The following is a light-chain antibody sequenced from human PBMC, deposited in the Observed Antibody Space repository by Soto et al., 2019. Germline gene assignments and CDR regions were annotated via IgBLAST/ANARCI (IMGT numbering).Light chain of an antibody. CDR2: EVT. V-gene: IGLV2-23*02. J-gene: IGLJ1*01. CDR1: NSDVGSYNL. Sequence: QSALTQPASVSGSPRQSITISCTGTNSDVGSYNLVSWFQQHPGKAPKLVIYEVTKRPSGVSDRFSGSKSGNTASLTISGLQAEDEADYYCLSYAGDSVYVFGTGTQLTVL. CDR3: LSYAGDSVYV.